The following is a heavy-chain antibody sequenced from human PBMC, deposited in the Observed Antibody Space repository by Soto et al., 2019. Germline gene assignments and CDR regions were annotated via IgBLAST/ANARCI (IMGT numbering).Heavy chain of an antibody. J-gene: IGHJ4*02. V-gene: IGHV4-34*01. CDR3: GRGIFGGDFRGEY. CDR1: GESFSGNY. CDR2: IKHSEST. D-gene: IGHD2-21*02. Sequence: QVQVQQWGAGLLKPSETLSLTCAVYGESFSGNYWNWIRQPPGKGLEWIGEIKHSESTIYNPSLKRRFTISLHTPNKQLSRKLTSVTAAGTAVYSWGRGIFGGDFRGEYWGQGTPVAVSS.